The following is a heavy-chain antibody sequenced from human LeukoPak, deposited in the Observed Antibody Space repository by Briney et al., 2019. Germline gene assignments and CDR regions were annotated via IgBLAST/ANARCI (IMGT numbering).Heavy chain of an antibody. Sequence: SETLSLTCTVSGYSISNDYYWGWIRQPPGKGLEWIGSIYHSGSSYYNPSLKSRVTISVDTSKNQFSLRLSSVTAADTAVYYCARGAPYYDILTGYFVNWFDPWGQGTLVTVSS. CDR2: IYHSGSS. CDR3: ARGAPYYDILTGYFVNWFDP. D-gene: IGHD3-9*01. J-gene: IGHJ5*02. CDR1: GYSISNDYY. V-gene: IGHV4-38-2*02.